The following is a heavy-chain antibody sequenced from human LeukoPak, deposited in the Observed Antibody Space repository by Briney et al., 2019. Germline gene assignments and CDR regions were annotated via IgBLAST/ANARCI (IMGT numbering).Heavy chain of an antibody. CDR3: TTEYFGGFEY. CDR1: TFTKAW. J-gene: IGHJ4*02. CDR2: VKNRGDGRTT. Sequence: GGSLRLSCVVSTFTKAWMNWVRQAPGKGLEWVGRVKNRGDGRTTDYAAPVKGRFIITRDDSKKTVYLQMDSLKTEDTAVYFCTTEYFGGFEYWGQGTLVTVSS. V-gene: IGHV3-15*07. D-gene: IGHD3-16*01.